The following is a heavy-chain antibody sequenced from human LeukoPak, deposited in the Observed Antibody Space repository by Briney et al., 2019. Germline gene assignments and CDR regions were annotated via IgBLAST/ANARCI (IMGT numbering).Heavy chain of an antibody. CDR1: GFTFSSYA. V-gene: IGHV3-23*01. Sequence: QTGGSLRLSCAASGFTFSSYAMSWGRQAPGKGLEWGSSISDRGDSTYHADSVKGRFTISRDNSRNTLYLQMSSLRAEDTAVYYCARGDDFWSGYYLPLGYWGQGTLVTVSS. CDR2: ISDRGDST. CDR3: ARGDDFWSGYYLPLGY. J-gene: IGHJ4*02. D-gene: IGHD3-3*01.